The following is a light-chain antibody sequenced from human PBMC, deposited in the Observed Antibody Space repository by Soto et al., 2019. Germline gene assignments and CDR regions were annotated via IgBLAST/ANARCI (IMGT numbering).Light chain of an antibody. CDR3: EQYNSYST. J-gene: IGKJ1*01. V-gene: IGKV1-5*03. Sequence: DIQMTQSPSTLSASVGDRVTITCLASQRISRWLAWYQQKPGKAPKLLIYKASSLESGVPSRFSGSGSGTEFALTICSLQPDDFASYYWEQYNSYSTFGQGKKVAIK. CDR1: QRISRW. CDR2: KAS.